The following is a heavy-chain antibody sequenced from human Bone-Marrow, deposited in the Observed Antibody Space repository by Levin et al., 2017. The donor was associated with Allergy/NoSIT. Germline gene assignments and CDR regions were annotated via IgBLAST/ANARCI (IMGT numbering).Heavy chain of an antibody. CDR2: IYASGST. D-gene: IGHD2-2*01. CDR1: GFTFSSNY. J-gene: IGHJ3*01. CDR3: ARVASVILPASNAFDH. Sequence: SGGSLRLSCAASGFTFSSNYMTWVRQAPGKGLQWVSVIYASGSTYNSASVKGRFTISRDNSKNTPFLQMNGLTAADTAIYYCARVASVILPASNAFDHWGQGTMVTVSS. V-gene: IGHV3-53*01.